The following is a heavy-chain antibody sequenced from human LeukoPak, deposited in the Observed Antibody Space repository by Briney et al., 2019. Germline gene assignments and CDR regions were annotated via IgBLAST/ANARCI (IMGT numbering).Heavy chain of an antibody. D-gene: IGHD4-17*01. V-gene: IGHV4-39*01. CDR1: GGSICISSYY. J-gene: IGHJ4*02. CDR2: IYYSGST. Sequence: SETLSLTCTVSGGSICISSYYWGWIRQPPGKGLEWIGCIYYSGSTYYNPSLMSRVTISVNTSKNQFYLKLSAVTAADTAVYYCDRGSYGDYVGYWGQGTLVTVSP. CDR3: DRGSYGDYVGY.